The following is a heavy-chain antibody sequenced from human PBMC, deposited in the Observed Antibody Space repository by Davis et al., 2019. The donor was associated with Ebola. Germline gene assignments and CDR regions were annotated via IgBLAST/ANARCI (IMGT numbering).Heavy chain of an antibody. D-gene: IGHD3-16*01. CDR1: GFTFSTYA. CDR2: ISSGGGAP. Sequence: GESLKISCAASGFTFSTYAMGWVRQAPGKGLEWVSDISSGGGAPYYADSVKGRFTISRDNAKNLLYLQMNSLRAEDTAVYYCARDLGDGFDIWGQGTMVTVSS. V-gene: IGHV3-23*01. J-gene: IGHJ3*02. CDR3: ARDLGDGFDI.